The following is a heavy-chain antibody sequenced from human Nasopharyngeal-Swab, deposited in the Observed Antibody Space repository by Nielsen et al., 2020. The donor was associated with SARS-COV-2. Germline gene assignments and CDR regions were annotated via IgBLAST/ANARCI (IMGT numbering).Heavy chain of an antibody. Sequence: ASVKISCKASGYIFTSYGISWVRQAPGQGLEWMGWISTYNGNTNYSQKLQGRVNMTTDTSTSTAYMELRSLSSDDTAVYYCARGSYCSSTSCYVFAFDIWGQGTMVTVSS. V-gene: IGHV1-18*01. D-gene: IGHD2-2*01. CDR3: ARGSYCSSTSCYVFAFDI. CDR1: GYIFTSYG. CDR2: ISTYNGNT. J-gene: IGHJ3*02.